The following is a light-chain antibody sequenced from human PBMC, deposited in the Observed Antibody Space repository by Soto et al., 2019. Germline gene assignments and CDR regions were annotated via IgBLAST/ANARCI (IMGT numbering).Light chain of an antibody. CDR1: SSDVGGYNY. J-gene: IGLJ1*01. Sequence: QSALTQPASVSGSPGQSITISCTGTSSDVGGYNYVSWYQQHPGKAPKLMIYDVSNRPSGVSNRFSGSKSGNTASLTISGLQAEDEADYYCNSYTSSSTPCVFGTGTKLTVL. V-gene: IGLV2-14*01. CDR3: NSYTSSSTPCV. CDR2: DVS.